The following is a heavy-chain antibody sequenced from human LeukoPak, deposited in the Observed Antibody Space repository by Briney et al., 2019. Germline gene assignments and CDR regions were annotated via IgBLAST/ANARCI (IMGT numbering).Heavy chain of an antibody. V-gene: IGHV4-59*12. Sequence: NPSETLSLTCTVSGGSISSYYWSWIRQPPGKGLEWIGEIDYTGSTNYNPSLKSRIKMSVDTSKNQFSVNLNSVTAADTAFYYCARRRIPATITGSKLSSRFDTWGQGTLVTVSS. D-gene: IGHD5-12*01. CDR3: ARRRIPATITGSKLSSRFDT. CDR2: IDYTGST. CDR1: GGSISSYY. J-gene: IGHJ1*01.